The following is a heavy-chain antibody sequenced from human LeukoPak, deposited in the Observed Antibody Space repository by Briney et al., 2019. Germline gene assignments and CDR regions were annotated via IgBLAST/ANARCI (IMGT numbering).Heavy chain of an antibody. CDR3: ARVRDDYTYFDC. CDR2: INSDGSRT. CDR1: GFTFSDEY. Sequence: GGALRLSCAASGFTFSDEYMSWIRQAPGKGLMWVSRINSDGSRTTYADSVRGRFTISRDNAKSTLYLQMNSLRAEDTAVYYCARVRDDYTYFDCWGQGTLVTVSS. J-gene: IGHJ4*02. V-gene: IGHV3-74*01. D-gene: IGHD4-11*01.